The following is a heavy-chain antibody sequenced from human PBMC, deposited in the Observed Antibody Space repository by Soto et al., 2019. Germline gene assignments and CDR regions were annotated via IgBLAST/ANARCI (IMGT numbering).Heavy chain of an antibody. V-gene: IGHV3-30*18. D-gene: IGHD2-2*03. CDR2: ISYDGSNK. J-gene: IGHJ6*02. Sequence: PGGSLRLSCAASGFTFSNYGMHWVRQAPGKGLEWVAVISYDGSNKYYSDSVKGRFTISRDNSKNTLYLQMNSLRGEDTAVYNCAKAVGYCSSTSCRDYYYYGMDVWGQGTTVTVSS. CDR3: AKAVGYCSSTSCRDYYYYGMDV. CDR1: GFTFSNYG.